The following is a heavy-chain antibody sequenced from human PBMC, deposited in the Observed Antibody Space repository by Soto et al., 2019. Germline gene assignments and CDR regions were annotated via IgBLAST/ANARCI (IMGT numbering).Heavy chain of an antibody. CDR1: GGSISSGDYY. V-gene: IGHV4-30-4*01. Sequence: TSETLSLTCTVSGGSISSGDYYWSWIRQPPGKGLEWIGYIYYSGSTYYNPSLKSRVTISVDTSKNQFSLKLSSVTAADTAVYYCARDGYYDSSGYRFDYWGQGTLVTVSS. D-gene: IGHD3-22*01. CDR2: IYYSGST. J-gene: IGHJ4*02. CDR3: ARDGYYDSSGYRFDY.